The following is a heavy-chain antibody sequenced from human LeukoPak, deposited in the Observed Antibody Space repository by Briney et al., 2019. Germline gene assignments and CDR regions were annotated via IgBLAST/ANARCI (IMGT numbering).Heavy chain of an antibody. Sequence: PGGSLRLSCAASGFTFSSYSMNWVRQAPGKGLEWVANIKQDGSEKYYVDSVKGRFTISRDNAKNSLYLQMNSLRAEDTAVYYCARGEWSSSPFDYWGQGTLVTVSS. CDR1: GFTFSSYS. J-gene: IGHJ4*02. V-gene: IGHV3-7*01. D-gene: IGHD6-6*01. CDR2: IKQDGSEK. CDR3: ARGEWSSSPFDY.